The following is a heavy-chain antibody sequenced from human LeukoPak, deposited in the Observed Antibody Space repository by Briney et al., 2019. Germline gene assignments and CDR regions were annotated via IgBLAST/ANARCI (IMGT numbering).Heavy chain of an antibody. CDR1: GGSISTYY. CDR3: ARDGPPMAFDY. CDR2: IYYSGST. J-gene: IGHJ4*02. V-gene: IGHV4-59*12. D-gene: IGHD3-10*01. Sequence: SETLSLTCTVSGGSISTYYWSWLRQPPGKGLEWIGYIYYSGSTSYNPSLKSRITISVDTSKNQFSLKLSSVTAADTAVYYCARDGPPMAFDYWGQGTLVTVSS.